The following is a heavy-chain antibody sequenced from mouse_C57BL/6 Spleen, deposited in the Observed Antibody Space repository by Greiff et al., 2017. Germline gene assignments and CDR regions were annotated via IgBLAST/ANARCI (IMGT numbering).Heavy chain of an antibody. CDR2: ISSGSSTI. CDR1: GFTFSDYG. D-gene: IGHD2-1*01. CDR3: ARRRIYYGNYDYAMGY. J-gene: IGHJ4*01. Sequence: EVQVVESGGGLVKPGGSLKLSCAASGFTFSDYGMHWVRQAPEKGLEWVAYISSGSSTIYYADTVKGQFTISRDNAKNTLFLQMTSLRSEDTALYYCARRRIYYGNYDYAMGYWGQGTSVTVSS. V-gene: IGHV5-17*01.